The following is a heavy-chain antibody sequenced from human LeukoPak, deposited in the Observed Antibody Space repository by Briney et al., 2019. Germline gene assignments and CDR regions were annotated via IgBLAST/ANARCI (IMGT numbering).Heavy chain of an antibody. D-gene: IGHD6-13*01. J-gene: IGHJ6*02. CDR1: GFTFSSYA. Sequence: GGSLRLSCAASGFTFSSYAMSWVRQAPGKGLEWVSAISGSGGSTYYADSVKGRFTISRDNSKNTLYLQMNSLRAEDTAVYYCAKTSAAGGRYYYGMDVWGQGTTVTVSS. V-gene: IGHV3-23*01. CDR2: ISGSGGST. CDR3: AKTSAAGGRYYYGMDV.